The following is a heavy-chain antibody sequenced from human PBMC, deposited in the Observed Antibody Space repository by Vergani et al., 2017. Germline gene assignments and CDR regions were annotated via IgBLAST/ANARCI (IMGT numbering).Heavy chain of an antibody. Sequence: EVQLVQSGAEVKKPGESLKISCQGSGYSITNYWIAWVRQRPGKGLEWMGIIYAGDSDVRYSPSFQGQVTMSVDKSLSTAYLQWSSLKASDTATYYCAKTHDFSSLYSSYNWVDPWGQGTPVIVSS. J-gene: IGHJ5*01. CDR1: GYSITNYW. CDR3: AKTHDFSSLYSSYNWVDP. D-gene: IGHD3-3*01. V-gene: IGHV5-51*03. CDR2: IYAGDSDV.